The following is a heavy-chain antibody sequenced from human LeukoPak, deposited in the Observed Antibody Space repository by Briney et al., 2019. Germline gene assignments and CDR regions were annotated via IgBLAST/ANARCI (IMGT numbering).Heavy chain of an antibody. D-gene: IGHD3-22*01. V-gene: IGHV3-48*03. CDR1: GFTFSSYE. Sequence: GGSLRLSCAASGFTFSSYEMNWVRQAPGKGLEWVSYISSSGSTIYYAGSVKGRFTISRDNAKNSLYLQMNSLRAEDTAVYYCARDRYYYDSSGYYFDYWGQGTLVTVSS. J-gene: IGHJ4*02. CDR3: ARDRYYYDSSGYYFDY. CDR2: ISSSGSTI.